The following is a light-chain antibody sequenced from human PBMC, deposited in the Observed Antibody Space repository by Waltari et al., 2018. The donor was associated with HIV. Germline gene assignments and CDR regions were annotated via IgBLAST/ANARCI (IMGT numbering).Light chain of an antibody. J-gene: IGLJ2*01. Sequence: QSALTQPPSASGSPGQSVTISCTGTSSDVGGYKYVSWYQQHPGKAPKLMIYEVSKRPSGVRDRFSGVKSANTAFLTVSGLQAEDEADYYCSSYAGSNNVVFGGGTKLTVL. CDR2: EVS. CDR1: SSDVGGYKY. V-gene: IGLV2-8*01. CDR3: SSYAGSNNVV.